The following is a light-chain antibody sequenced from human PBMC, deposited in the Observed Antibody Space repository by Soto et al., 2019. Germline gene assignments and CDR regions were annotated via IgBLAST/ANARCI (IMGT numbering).Light chain of an antibody. J-gene: IGLJ1*01. Sequence: QSVLTQPRSVSGSPGPSVTISCTGTSSDVGGYNYVSWYQQHPGKDPKVMIYDVSERPSGVPDRFSGYKSGNTASLTISGLQAEYEADYYCCSYAGSPRYVFGTGTKLTVL. CDR2: DVS. V-gene: IGLV2-11*01. CDR3: CSYAGSPRYV. CDR1: SSDVGGYNY.